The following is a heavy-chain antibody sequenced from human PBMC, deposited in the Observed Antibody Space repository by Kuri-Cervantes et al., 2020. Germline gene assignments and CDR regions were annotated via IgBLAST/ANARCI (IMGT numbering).Heavy chain of an antibody. CDR1: GYMFASYW. V-gene: IGHV5-51*01. CDR2: IYPGNSDT. Sequence: KVSCKGYGYMFASYWIGWVRQMPGKGLEWMGIIYPGNSDTRYSPSFQGQITISADKSITTVFLQWSSLKASDTAMYYCARRGVTTLYYYYYMDVWGKGTTVTVSS. J-gene: IGHJ6*03. CDR3: ARRGVTTLYYYYYMDV. D-gene: IGHD4-17*01.